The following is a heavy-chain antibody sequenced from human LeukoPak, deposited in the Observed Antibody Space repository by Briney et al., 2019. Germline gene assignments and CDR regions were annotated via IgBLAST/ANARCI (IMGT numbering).Heavy chain of an antibody. V-gene: IGHV3-9*03. J-gene: IGHJ3*02. CDR1: GFTFDDYA. CDR2: ISWNSGSI. CDR3: AKGGGYRYGYGAFDI. Sequence: GGSLRLSCAASGFTFDDYAMHWVRQAPGKGLEWVSGISWNSGSIGYADSVKGRFTISRDNAKNSLYLQMNSLRAEDMALYYCAKGGGYRYGYGAFDIWGQGTMVTVSS. D-gene: IGHD5-18*01.